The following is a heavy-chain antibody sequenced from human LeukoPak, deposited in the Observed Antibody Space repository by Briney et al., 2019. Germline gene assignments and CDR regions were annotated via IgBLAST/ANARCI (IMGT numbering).Heavy chain of an antibody. V-gene: IGHV3-48*02. CDR2: ISTSSTTI. J-gene: IGHJ4*02. CDR1: GFTFSTYS. Sequence: AGGSLRLSCAASGFTFSTYSMNWVRQAPGKGLEWVSYISTSSTTIYYADSVKGRFTISRDNAKNSLYLQMNSLRDEDTAVYYCARVWGIAAAGGEIEYWGQGTLVTVSS. CDR3: ARVWGIAAAGGEIEY. D-gene: IGHD6-13*01.